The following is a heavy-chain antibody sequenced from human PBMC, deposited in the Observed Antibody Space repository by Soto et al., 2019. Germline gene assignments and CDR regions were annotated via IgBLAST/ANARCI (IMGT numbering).Heavy chain of an antibody. J-gene: IGHJ4*02. D-gene: IGHD1-1*01. CDR1: GGSISSGDYY. V-gene: IGHV4-30-4*01. CDR2: IYYSGST. CDR3: ARVLFRGNLEPLHRNYFDY. Sequence: SETLSLTCTVSGGSISSGDYYWSWIRQPPGKGLEWIGYIYYSGSTYYNPSLKSRVTISVDTSKNQFSLKLSSVTAADTAVYYCARVLFRGNLEPLHRNYFDYWGQGTLVTVSS.